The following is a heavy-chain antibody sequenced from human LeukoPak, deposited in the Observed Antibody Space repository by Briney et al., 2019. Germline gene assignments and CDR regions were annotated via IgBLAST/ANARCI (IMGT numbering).Heavy chain of an antibody. CDR3: ARGTLPSHDYGDPDAFDI. CDR1: GGSISSYY. V-gene: IGHV4-4*07. J-gene: IGHJ3*02. CDR2: IYTSGST. D-gene: IGHD4-17*01. Sequence: SETLSLTCTVSGGSISSYYWSWIRQPAGKGLEWIGRIYTSGSTNYNPSLKSRVTMSVDTSKNQFSLKLSSVTAADTAVYYCARGTLPSHDYGDPDAFDIWGQGTMVTVSS.